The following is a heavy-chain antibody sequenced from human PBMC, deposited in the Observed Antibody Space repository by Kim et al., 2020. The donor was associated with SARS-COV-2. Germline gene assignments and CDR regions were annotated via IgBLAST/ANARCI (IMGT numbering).Heavy chain of an antibody. CDR1: GFTFSNAW. CDR2: IKSKTDGGTT. D-gene: IGHD3-10*01. CDR3: TTDIMVRGTPGFDY. J-gene: IGHJ4*02. Sequence: GGSLRLSCAASGFTFSNAWMSWVRQAPGKGLEWVGRIKSKTDGGTTDYAAPVKGRFTISRDDSKNTLYLQMNSLKTEDTAVYYCTTDIMVRGTPGFDYWGQGTLVTVSS. V-gene: IGHV3-15*01.